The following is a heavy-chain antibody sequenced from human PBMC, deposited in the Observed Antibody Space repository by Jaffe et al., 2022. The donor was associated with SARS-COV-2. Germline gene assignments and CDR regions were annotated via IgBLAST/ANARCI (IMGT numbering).Heavy chain of an antibody. D-gene: IGHD3-3*01. Sequence: EVQLVQSGAEVKKPGESLRISCKGSGYSFTSYWITWVRQMPGKGLEWMARIDPSDSYTSYSPSFQGLLTISADKSINTAYLQWSSLKASDTAMYYCARIDFWNGYYYLDYWGQGTLVTVSS. V-gene: IGHV5-10-1*03. CDR3: ARIDFWNGYYYLDY. J-gene: IGHJ4*02. CDR2: IDPSDSYT. CDR1: GYSFTSYW.